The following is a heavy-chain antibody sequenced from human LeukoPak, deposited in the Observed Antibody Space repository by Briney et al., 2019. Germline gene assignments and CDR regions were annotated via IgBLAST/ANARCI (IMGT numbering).Heavy chain of an antibody. V-gene: IGHV4-4*02. J-gene: IGHJ4*02. CDR2: ILQSGST. CDR1: GDSISSNYW. Sequence: SETLSLTCAVSGDSISSNYWWSWVRQSPGKGLEWIGEILQSGSTNYNPSLRSRVTISIDKSKNQFSLNLSSVTAADTAVYYCARESWSYASKFHYWGQGTLVTVSS. D-gene: IGHD3-16*01. CDR3: ARESWSYASKFHY.